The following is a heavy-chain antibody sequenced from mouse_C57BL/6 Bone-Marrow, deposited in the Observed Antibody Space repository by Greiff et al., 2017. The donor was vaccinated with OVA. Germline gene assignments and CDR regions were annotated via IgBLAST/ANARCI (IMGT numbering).Heavy chain of an antibody. CDR2: IYPGDGDT. D-gene: IGHD3-3*01. CDR3: AREGTGYAMDY. V-gene: IGHV1-82*01. J-gene: IGHJ4*01. Sequence: QVQLKESGAELVKPGASVKISCKASGYAFSSSWMNWVKQRPGKGLEWIGRIYPGDGDTNYNGKFKGKATLTADKSSSTAYMQLSSLTSEDSAVYFCAREGTGYAMDYWGQGTSVTVSS. CDR1: GYAFSSSW.